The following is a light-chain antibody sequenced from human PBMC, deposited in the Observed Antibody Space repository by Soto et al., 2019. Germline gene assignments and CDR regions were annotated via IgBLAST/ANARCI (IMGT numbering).Light chain of an antibody. V-gene: IGKV3-11*01. CDR3: QQRYGWPPIT. CDR1: QSVLIY. Sequence: EIVLTQSQPTLSLSPGESATLSCRASQSVLIYLAWFQQKPGQAPRLLIYDTSNRAPGIPARFSGSGSGTDFTLTISSVEPEDFAVYFCQQRYGWPPITFGQGTRLEIK. J-gene: IGKJ5*01. CDR2: DTS.